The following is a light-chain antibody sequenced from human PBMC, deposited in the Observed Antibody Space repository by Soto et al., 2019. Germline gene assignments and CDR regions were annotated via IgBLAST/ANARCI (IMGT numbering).Light chain of an antibody. J-gene: IGKJ4*01. CDR2: GAS. V-gene: IGKV3-15*01. CDR3: QQYSHWPLT. CDR1: QSVSSN. Sequence: EIVLTQSPATLSVSPGERAILSCRASQSVSSNLAWYQQKPGQVPRLLIYGASTRATGIPARFSGSGSGTAFTLTINSLQSEDFAFHYCQQYSHWPLTFGGGTKVDLK.